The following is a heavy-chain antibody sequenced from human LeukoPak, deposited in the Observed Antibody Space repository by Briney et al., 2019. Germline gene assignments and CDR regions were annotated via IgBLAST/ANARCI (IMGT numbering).Heavy chain of an antibody. Sequence: GGSLRLSCAASGFTFSSYSMTWVRQAPGKGLEWVSSISSSSSYIYYADSVKGRFTISRDNAKNSLYLQMNSLRAEDTAVYYYARDSGREYQPLRLYGMDVWGQGTTVTVSS. D-gene: IGHD2-2*01. CDR2: ISSSSSYI. V-gene: IGHV3-21*01. CDR1: GFTFSSYS. CDR3: ARDSGREYQPLRLYGMDV. J-gene: IGHJ6*02.